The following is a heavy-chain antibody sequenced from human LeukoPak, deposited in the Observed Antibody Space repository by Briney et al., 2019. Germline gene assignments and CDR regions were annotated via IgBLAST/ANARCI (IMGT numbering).Heavy chain of an antibody. V-gene: IGHV3-23*01. D-gene: IGHD1-20*01. CDR2: ISGSGGST. CDR3: AKGYRYNWNYYDY. J-gene: IGHJ4*02. Sequence: PGGSLRLSCAASGFTFSSYAMSWVRQAPGKGLEWVSAISGSGGSTYYADSVKGRFTISRDNSKNTLYLQMNSLRAEDTAVYYCAKGYRYNWNYYDYWGQETLVTVSS. CDR1: GFTFSSYA.